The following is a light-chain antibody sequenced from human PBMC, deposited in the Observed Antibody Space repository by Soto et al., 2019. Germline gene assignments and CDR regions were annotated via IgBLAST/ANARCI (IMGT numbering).Light chain of an antibody. CDR1: QSVLYSSNNKNY. CDR3: QQYYDLPLT. CDR2: WAS. J-gene: IGKJ4*01. V-gene: IGKV4-1*01. Sequence: DFVMIQSPESLAVSLGERATINCKSSQSVLYSSNNKNYLAWYQQKPGQPTKLLFYWASTRESGVPDRFSGSGSGTDFTLTITSLQAEDVAVYYCQQYYDLPLTFGGGTKVEIK.